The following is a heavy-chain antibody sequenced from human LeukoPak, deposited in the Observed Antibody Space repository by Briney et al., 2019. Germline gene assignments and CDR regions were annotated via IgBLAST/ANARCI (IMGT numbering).Heavy chain of an antibody. CDR3: AKEEAPGLVRYYFDY. J-gene: IGHJ4*02. V-gene: IGHV3-23*01. D-gene: IGHD6-19*01. Sequence: PGGSLRLSCAASGFTFSSYATSWVRQAPGKGLEWVSAISGSGGSTYYADSVKGRFTISRDNSKNTLYLQMNSLRAEDTAVYYCAKEEAPGLVRYYFDYWGQGTLVTVSS. CDR2: ISGSGGST. CDR1: GFTFSSYA.